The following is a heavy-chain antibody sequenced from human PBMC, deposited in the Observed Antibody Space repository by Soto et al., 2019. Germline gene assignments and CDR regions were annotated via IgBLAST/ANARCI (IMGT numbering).Heavy chain of an antibody. CDR3: ARDQAVAGTVYYFDY. D-gene: IGHD6-19*01. V-gene: IGHV3-7*01. CDR2: IKQDGSEK. CDR1: GFTFSSYW. J-gene: IGHJ4*02. Sequence: GGSLRLSCVASGFTFSSYWMHWVRQDPGKGLEWAANIKQDGSEKYYVDSVKGRFTISRDNAKNSLYLQMNSLRAEDTAVYYCARDQAVAGTVYYFDYWGQGTLVTVSS.